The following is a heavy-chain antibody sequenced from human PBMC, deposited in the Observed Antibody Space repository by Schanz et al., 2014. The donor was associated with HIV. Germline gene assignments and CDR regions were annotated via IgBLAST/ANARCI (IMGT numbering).Heavy chain of an antibody. D-gene: IGHD2-2*01. CDR1: ANTFPDLD. V-gene: IGHV1-8*01. Sequence: QVRLIQSGSELKKPGASVTVSCKTSANTFPDLDINWVRQATGLGLEWMGWMNPNSGYTGYAQKFQGRVTMTRHTPTSTAYMELSSLRSDDTAVYYCARMSPSSTSYEDAFDVWGQGTMITVSS. CDR3: ARMSPSSTSYEDAFDV. J-gene: IGHJ3*01. CDR2: MNPNSGYT.